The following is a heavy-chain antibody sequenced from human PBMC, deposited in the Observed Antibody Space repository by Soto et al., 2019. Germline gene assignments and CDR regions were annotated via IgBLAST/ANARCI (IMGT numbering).Heavy chain of an antibody. CDR1: GGSITSYY. V-gene: IGHV4-59*08. D-gene: IGHD6-19*01. J-gene: IGHJ4*02. CDR3: ARHWAVSGTAGFDY. Sequence: QVQLQESGPGLVKPSETLSLNCTVSGGSITSYYWSWIRQPPGRGLAWIGYIYYSGTTKYNPSFKSRVTMSLDTSWNQVSLTLSSVTAADTAFYYCARHWAVSGTAGFDYWGRGSLVTVSS. CDR2: IYYSGTT.